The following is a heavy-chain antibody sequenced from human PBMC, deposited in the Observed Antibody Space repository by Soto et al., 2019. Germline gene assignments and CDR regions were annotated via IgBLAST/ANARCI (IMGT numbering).Heavy chain of an antibody. CDR2: IWYDGSNK. J-gene: IGHJ4*02. CDR3: ARGEGYAYGYLSY. V-gene: IGHV3-33*01. CDR1: GFTFNSYG. D-gene: IGHD5-18*01. Sequence: SLRLSCAASGFTFNSYGMHWVRQAPGKGLEWVAVIWYDGSNKYYADSVEGRFTISRDNSKNTVYLQMNSLRAEDTAVYYCARGEGYAYGYLSYWGQGTLVTVSS.